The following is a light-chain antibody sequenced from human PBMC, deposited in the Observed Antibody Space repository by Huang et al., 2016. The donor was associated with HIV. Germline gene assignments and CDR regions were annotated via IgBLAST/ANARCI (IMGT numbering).Light chain of an antibody. J-gene: IGKJ4*01. CDR1: QSVRDK. V-gene: IGKV3-15*01. CDR2: ATA. Sequence: EIVMTQSPDTLSVSPGERATLSCRASQSVRDKLAGYQQKPGQAPRLLLHATATRGAGVPARFSGSGSGTEFTLTISSLQSEDCGVYYCQQYESWPPLTFGGGTKVEIK. CDR3: QQYESWPPLT.